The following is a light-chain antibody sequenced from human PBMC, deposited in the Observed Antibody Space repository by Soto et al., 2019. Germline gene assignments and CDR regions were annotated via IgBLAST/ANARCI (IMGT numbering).Light chain of an antibody. CDR3: QQRRNWPLT. CDR1: QSVNSY. J-gene: IGKJ4*01. V-gene: IGKV3-11*01. Sequence: EIVLTQSPDTLSLSPGERATLSCRASQSVNSYLAWYQQKPGQAPRLLIYDASNRATGIPARFSGSGSGTDFTLTISTLEPEDFAVYYCQQRRNWPLTFDGGTRVEIK. CDR2: DAS.